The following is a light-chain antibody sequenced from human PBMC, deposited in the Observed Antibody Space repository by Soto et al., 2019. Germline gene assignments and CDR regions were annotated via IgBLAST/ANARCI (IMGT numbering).Light chain of an antibody. J-gene: IGKJ4*01. V-gene: IGKV3-11*01. Sequence: EIVLTQSPAILSLSPGERATLSCRASQSVTIKLAWYQQKPGQPPRLLIYDASTRATGTPARFSGSGSGTDFTLSIRSIETEDFAFYFCQHRANWPLTFGGGTKVDIK. CDR2: DAS. CDR1: QSVTIK. CDR3: QHRANWPLT.